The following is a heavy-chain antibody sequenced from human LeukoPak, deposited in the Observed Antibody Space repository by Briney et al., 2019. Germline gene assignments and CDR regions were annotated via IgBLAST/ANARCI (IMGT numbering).Heavy chain of an antibody. CDR3: ASGVYWQQEHYGMDV. CDR2: ISSTSSYI. CDR1: GFIFSTYS. V-gene: IGHV3-21*01. Sequence: GGSLRLSCAASGFIFSTYSMNWVRQAPGKGLEWVSSISSTSSYIYFADSVKGRFTISRDNGKDVVSLQMNSLRAEDTAVYYCASGVYWQQEHYGMDVWGQGTTVTVSS. D-gene: IGHD6-13*01. J-gene: IGHJ6*02.